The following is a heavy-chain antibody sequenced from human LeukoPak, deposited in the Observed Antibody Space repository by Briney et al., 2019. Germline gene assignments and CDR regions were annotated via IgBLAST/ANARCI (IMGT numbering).Heavy chain of an antibody. CDR3: ARVSQWLPLFDY. CDR1: GYTFTGYY. V-gene: IGHV1-46*01. J-gene: IGHJ4*02. D-gene: IGHD6-19*01. Sequence: ASVKVSCKASGYTFTGYYMHWVRQAPGQGLEWMGIINPSGGSTSYAQKFQGRVTMTRDTSTSTVYMELSSLRSEDTAVYYCARVSQWLPLFDYWGQGTLVTVSS. CDR2: INPSGGST.